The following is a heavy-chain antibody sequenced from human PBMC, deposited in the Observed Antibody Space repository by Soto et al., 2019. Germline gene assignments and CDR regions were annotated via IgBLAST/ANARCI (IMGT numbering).Heavy chain of an antibody. CDR2: ISSSSNYI. CDR3: ARPPVRGSGSWDYYYYYGMDV. CDR1: GFTFSRYF. V-gene: IGHV3-21*01. J-gene: IGHJ6*02. D-gene: IGHD3-10*01. Sequence: GSLRLSCAASGFTFSRYFMNWVRQSPGKWLEWVSSISSSSNYIYYAESVRGRFTISRDNAKNSLYLQINSLRAEDTAVYYCARPPVRGSGSWDYYYYYGMDVWGQGTTVTVS.